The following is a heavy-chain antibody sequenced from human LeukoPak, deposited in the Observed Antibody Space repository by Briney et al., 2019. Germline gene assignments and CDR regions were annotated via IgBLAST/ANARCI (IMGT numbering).Heavy chain of an antibody. D-gene: IGHD2-2*01. J-gene: IGHJ4*02. CDR2: IYTSGST. Sequence: SQTLSLTCTVSGGSISSGSYYWSWIRQPAGKGLEWIGRIYTSGSTNYNPSLKSRVTISVDTSKNQFSLKLSSVTAADTAVYYCARGARGDIVVVPAATLFDYWGQGTLVTVSS. V-gene: IGHV4-61*02. CDR1: GGSISSGSYY. CDR3: ARGARGDIVVVPAATLFDY.